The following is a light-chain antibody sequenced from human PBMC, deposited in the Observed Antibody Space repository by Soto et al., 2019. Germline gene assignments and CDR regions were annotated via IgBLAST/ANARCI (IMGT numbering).Light chain of an antibody. Sequence: DIVMTQTPLSSPVTLGQPASISCRSSQSIVHGNGNTYLYWFHHRPGQPPRLLIYRISNRFSGVPDRFSGSGAGTDFTLEISRVEPEDAGVYYCLQATQFPWTFGQGTKVEIK. CDR2: RIS. J-gene: IGKJ1*01. CDR3: LQATQFPWT. CDR1: QSIVHGNGNTY. V-gene: IGKV2-24*01.